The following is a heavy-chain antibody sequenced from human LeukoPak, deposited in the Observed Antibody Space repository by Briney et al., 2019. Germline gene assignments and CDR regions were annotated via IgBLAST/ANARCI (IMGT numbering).Heavy chain of an antibody. Sequence: SVKVSCKASGGTFSSYAISWVRQAPGQGLEWMGRIIPILGIANYAQKFQGRVTITADKSTSTAYMELSSLRSEDTAAYYCASVLSGIAVAGSFDPWGQGTLVTVSS. CDR3: ASVLSGIAVAGSFDP. CDR1: GGTFSSYA. V-gene: IGHV1-69*04. D-gene: IGHD6-19*01. J-gene: IGHJ5*02. CDR2: IIPILGIA.